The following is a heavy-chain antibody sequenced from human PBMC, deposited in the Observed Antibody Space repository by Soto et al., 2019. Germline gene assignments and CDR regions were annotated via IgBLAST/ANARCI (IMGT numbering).Heavy chain of an antibody. V-gene: IGHV3-48*01. CDR2: ISSSSSTI. CDR3: ARVDYGDYLYYYYYYMDV. Sequence: GGSLRLSCAASGFTFSSYSMNWVRQAPGKGLEWVSYISSSSSTIYYADSVKGRFTISRDNAKNSLYLQMNSLRAEDTAVYYCARVDYGDYLYYYYYYMDVWGKGTTVTVSS. CDR1: GFTFSSYS. J-gene: IGHJ6*03. D-gene: IGHD4-17*01.